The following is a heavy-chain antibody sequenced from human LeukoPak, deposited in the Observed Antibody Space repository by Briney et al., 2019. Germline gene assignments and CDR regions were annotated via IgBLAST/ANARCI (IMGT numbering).Heavy chain of an antibody. CDR2: IRSKANSYAT. Sequence: GGSLRLSCAASGFTFSGSAMHWVRQASGKGLEWVGRIRSKANSYATAYAASVKGRFTISRDDSKNTAYLQMNSLKTEDTAVYYCTRSVGRAAAALDYWGQGTLVTVSS. CDR3: TRSVGRAAAALDY. D-gene: IGHD6-13*01. V-gene: IGHV3-73*01. J-gene: IGHJ4*02. CDR1: GFTFSGSA.